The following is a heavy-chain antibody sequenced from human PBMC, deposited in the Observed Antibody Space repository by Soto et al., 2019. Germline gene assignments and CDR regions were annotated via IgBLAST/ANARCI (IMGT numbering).Heavy chain of an antibody. D-gene: IGHD3-3*01. J-gene: IGHJ5*02. CDR3: ARFRRITIFGVVIILSMLFWFDP. CDR1: GFTFSSYG. V-gene: IGHV3-33*01. Sequence: GGSLRLSCAASGFTFSSYGMHWVRQAPGKGLEWGAVIWYDGSNKYYADSVKGRFTISRDNSKNTLYLQMNSLRAEDTAVYYCARFRRITIFGVVIILSMLFWFDPWGPGTLVNVSS. CDR2: IWYDGSNK.